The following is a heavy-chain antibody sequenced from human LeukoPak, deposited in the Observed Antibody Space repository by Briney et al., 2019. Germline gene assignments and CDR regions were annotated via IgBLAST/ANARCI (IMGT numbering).Heavy chain of an antibody. J-gene: IGHJ3*02. Sequence: GASVKVSCKASGYTFTSYGISWVRQAPGQGLEWMGWIIPIFGTANYAQKFQGRVTITADESTSTAYMELSSLRSEDTAVYYCARDLDYGDYVSDAFDIWGQGTMVTVSS. D-gene: IGHD4-17*01. CDR2: IIPIFGTA. CDR1: GYTFTSYG. V-gene: IGHV1-69*13. CDR3: ARDLDYGDYVSDAFDI.